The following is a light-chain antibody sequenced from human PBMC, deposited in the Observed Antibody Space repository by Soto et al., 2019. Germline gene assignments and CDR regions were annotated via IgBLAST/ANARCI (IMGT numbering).Light chain of an antibody. Sequence: IEFSQSPATLYKSPGARATLSCRASQSVSNCLAWYQQKPGQAPRLLIYDASNRATGIPARFSGSGSGADFTLTISSLESEDFAIYYCQQRAKLPLTFGGGTKVDIK. CDR1: QSVSNC. V-gene: IGKV3-11*01. CDR2: DAS. J-gene: IGKJ4*01. CDR3: QQRAKLPLT.